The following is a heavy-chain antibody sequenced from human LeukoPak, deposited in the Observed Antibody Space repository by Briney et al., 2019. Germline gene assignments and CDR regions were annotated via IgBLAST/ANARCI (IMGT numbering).Heavy chain of an antibody. J-gene: IGHJ4*02. CDR2: IKPDGGHQ. CDR3: ARIMSGYTGLTDY. D-gene: IGHD5-12*01. Sequence: GGSLRLSCAASGLAFSDYWMSWVRQAPGKGLEWVANIKPDGGHQNYVDSVKGRFTISRDNAKNSLYLQMNSLRAEDTAVYYCARIMSGYTGLTDYWGQGTLVTVSS. CDR1: GLAFSDYW. V-gene: IGHV3-7*01.